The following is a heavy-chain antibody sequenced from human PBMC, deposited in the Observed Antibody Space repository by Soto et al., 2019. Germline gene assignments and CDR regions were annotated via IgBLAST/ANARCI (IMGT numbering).Heavy chain of an antibody. CDR1: GYTFTSYY. CDR2: INPSGGST. Sequence: GASVKVSCKASGYTFTSYYMHWVRQAPGQGLEWMGIINPSGGSTSYAQKFQGRVTMTRDTSTSTVYMELSSLRSEDTAVYYCAREKGRITMVRGVPHYYYYGMDVWGQGTTVTVSS. J-gene: IGHJ6*02. V-gene: IGHV1-46*01. D-gene: IGHD3-10*01. CDR3: AREKGRITMVRGVPHYYYYGMDV.